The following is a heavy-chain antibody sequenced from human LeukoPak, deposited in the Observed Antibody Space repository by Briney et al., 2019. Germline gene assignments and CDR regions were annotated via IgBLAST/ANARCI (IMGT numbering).Heavy chain of an antibody. Sequence: ASVQVSCKASGYTFTSYYMHWVRQAPGQGLEWMGIINPSGGSTSYAQKFQGRVSMTRDMSTSTVYMELSSLRSEDTAVYYCARDRGANGLGYCSSTSCRGGWFDPWGQGTLVTVSS. CDR3: ARDRGANGLGYCSSTSCRGGWFDP. CDR1: GYTFTSYY. V-gene: IGHV1-46*01. J-gene: IGHJ5*02. CDR2: INPSGGST. D-gene: IGHD2-2*01.